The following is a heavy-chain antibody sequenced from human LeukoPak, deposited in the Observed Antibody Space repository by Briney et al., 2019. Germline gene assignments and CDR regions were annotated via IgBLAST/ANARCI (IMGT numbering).Heavy chain of an antibody. Sequence: ASVKVSCKASGYTFTAYYIHWVRQAPGQGLEWMGWINPNSGGTNYEQKFQGRVTMTRDSSISTAYMELSRLRSDDTAVYYCGRGGGAHYYDSSGYYFFDYWGQGTLVTVSS. CDR3: GRGGGAHYYDSSGYYFFDY. CDR2: INPNSGGT. D-gene: IGHD3-22*01. V-gene: IGHV1-2*02. CDR1: GYTFTAYY. J-gene: IGHJ4*02.